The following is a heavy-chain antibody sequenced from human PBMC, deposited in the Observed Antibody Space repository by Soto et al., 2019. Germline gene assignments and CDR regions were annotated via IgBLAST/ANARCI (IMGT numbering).Heavy chain of an antibody. CDR2: IIPIFGTA. J-gene: IGHJ4*02. V-gene: IGHV1-69*13. CDR3: ARTPYYYDSSGYIFDY. D-gene: IGHD3-22*01. Sequence: SVRVCCRSCVGTFSSYAIGWVRQAPGQVLEWMGCIIPIFGTANYAHKCHGRFTITADESTSTAYMELSRLRSEDTAVYYCARTPYYYDSSGYIFDYWGQGTLVTVSS. CDR1: VGTFSSYA.